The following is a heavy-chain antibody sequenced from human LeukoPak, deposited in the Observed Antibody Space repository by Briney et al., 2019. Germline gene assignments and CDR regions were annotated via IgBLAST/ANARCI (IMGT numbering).Heavy chain of an antibody. J-gene: IGHJ4*02. Sequence: SETLSLTCTVSGGSISSYYWSWIRQPPGKGLEWIGYIYYSGSTNYNPSLKGRVTISVDTSKNQFSLKLSSVTAADTAVYYCARTGSGSYYIDYWGQGTLVTVSS. V-gene: IGHV4-59*01. CDR3: ARTGSGSYYIDY. D-gene: IGHD3-10*01. CDR1: GGSISSYY. CDR2: IYYSGST.